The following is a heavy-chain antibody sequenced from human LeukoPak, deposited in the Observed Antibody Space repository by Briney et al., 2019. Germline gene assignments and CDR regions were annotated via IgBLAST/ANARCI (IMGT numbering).Heavy chain of an antibody. CDR1: GFTFSSYR. CDR2: INTDGSST. D-gene: IGHD3-9*01. Sequence: GGSLRLSCVASGFTFSSYRMHWVRQSPGTGLVWVSHINTDGSSTSYADSVKGRFTISRDNAKSTLYLQMNSLRAEDRAVYYCARDPLTPYDYYMDVWGKGTTVTVSS. V-gene: IGHV3-74*01. J-gene: IGHJ6*03. CDR3: ARDPLTPYDYYMDV.